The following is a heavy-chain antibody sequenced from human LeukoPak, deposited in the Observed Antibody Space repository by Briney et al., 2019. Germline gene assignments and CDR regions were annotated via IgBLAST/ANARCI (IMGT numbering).Heavy chain of an antibody. CDR1: GGSINSYY. Sequence: SETLSLTCTVSGGSINSYYWSWIRQPPGRGLEWIGSIHYSGSTSYNPSLRSRVTISVDTSKNQFSLKLSSVTAADTAVYYCARHLTVAYYYYYMDVWGKGTTVTVSS. V-gene: IGHV4-59*08. CDR3: ARHLTVAYYYYYMDV. D-gene: IGHD6-19*01. J-gene: IGHJ6*03. CDR2: IHYSGST.